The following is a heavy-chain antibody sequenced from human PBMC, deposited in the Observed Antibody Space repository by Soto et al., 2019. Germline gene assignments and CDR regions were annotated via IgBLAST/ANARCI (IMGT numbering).Heavy chain of an antibody. V-gene: IGHV5-10-1*01. D-gene: IGHD3-22*01. Sequence: RGSLKISCKGSGYSFTTYWISWVRQMPGKGLEWMGRVNPSDSYTNYSPSFQGHVTISADKSISTAYLQWSSLKASDTAMYYCARYYYDSSGYYHWFDPWGQGTLVTVSS. CDR2: VNPSDSYT. J-gene: IGHJ5*02. CDR1: GYSFTTYW. CDR3: ARYYYDSSGYYHWFDP.